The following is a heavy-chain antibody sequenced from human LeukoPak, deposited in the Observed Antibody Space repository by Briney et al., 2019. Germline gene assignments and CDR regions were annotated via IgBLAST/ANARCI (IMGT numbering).Heavy chain of an antibody. D-gene: IGHD3-10*01. V-gene: IGHV3-74*01. CDR3: AKDQTRNYYGSGSYDY. CDR2: INSDGINT. J-gene: IGHJ4*02. Sequence: GGSLRLSCAASGFTFSNYWMHWVRQAPGKGLVWVSRINSDGINTSYADSVKGRFTISRDNSKNTLYLQMNSLIAEDTAVYYCAKDQTRNYYGSGSYDYWGQGTLVTVSS. CDR1: GFTFSNYW.